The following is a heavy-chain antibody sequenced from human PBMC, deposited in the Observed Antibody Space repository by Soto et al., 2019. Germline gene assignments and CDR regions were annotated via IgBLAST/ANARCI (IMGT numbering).Heavy chain of an antibody. CDR2: INTGGTTT. D-gene: IGHD2-21*01. J-gene: IGHJ4*02. V-gene: IGHV3-74*01. CDR1: TFTFSSYW. CDR3: ASVPTGKFGVWNY. Sequence: EVQLVESGGGLVQPGGSLRLSCAASTFTFSSYWTHWVRQAPGQGLVWVSRINTGGTTTTYADSVKGRFTTSRDNAANTLYLQMNSLRAEDTAVYYCASVPTGKFGVWNYWGQGTLVTVSS.